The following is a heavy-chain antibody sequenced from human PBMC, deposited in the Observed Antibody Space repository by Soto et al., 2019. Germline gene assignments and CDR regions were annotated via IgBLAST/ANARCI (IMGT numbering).Heavy chain of an antibody. CDR1: GGSISSYY. D-gene: IGHD3-22*01. CDR2: IYYSGNT. CDR3: ARARDSSGYPDY. Sequence: SETLSLTCTVSGGSISSYYWSWIRQPLGKGLEWIGYIYYSGNTNYNPSLKSRVTISVDTSKNQFSLKLSSVTAADTAVYYCARARDSSGYPDYWGQGTLVTVSS. J-gene: IGHJ4*02. V-gene: IGHV4-59*01.